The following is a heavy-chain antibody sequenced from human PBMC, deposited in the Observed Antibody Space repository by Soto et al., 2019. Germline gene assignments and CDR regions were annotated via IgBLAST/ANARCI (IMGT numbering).Heavy chain of an antibody. CDR1: GGTFSSYA. V-gene: IGHV1-69*01. D-gene: IGHD3-22*01. J-gene: IGHJ4*02. CDR2: IIPIFGTA. CDR3: ARVPIAPYDSSGHTSDY. Sequence: QVQLVQSGAEVKKPGSSVKVSCKASGGTFSSYAISWVRQAPGQGLEWMGGIIPIFGTANYAQKFQGRGTITADEATSTANMELSSLRSEDTAVYYCARVPIAPYDSSGHTSDYWGQGTLVTVSS.